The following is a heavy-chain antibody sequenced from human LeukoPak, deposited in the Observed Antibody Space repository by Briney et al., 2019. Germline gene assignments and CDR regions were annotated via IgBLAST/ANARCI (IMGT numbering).Heavy chain of an antibody. J-gene: IGHJ4*02. D-gene: IGHD3-9*01. Sequence: SETLSLTCTVSGGSISSYYWSWIRQPPGKGLEWIGYIYYSGSTNYNPSLKSRVTISVDTSKNQFSLKLSSVTAADTAVYYCARGLRYIDWLPDYWGEGTLVTVSS. V-gene: IGHV4-59*01. CDR1: GGSISSYY. CDR3: ARGLRYIDWLPDY. CDR2: IYYSGST.